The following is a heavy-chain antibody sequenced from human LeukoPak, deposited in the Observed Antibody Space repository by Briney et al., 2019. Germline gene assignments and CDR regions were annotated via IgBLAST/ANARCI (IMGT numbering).Heavy chain of an antibody. J-gene: IGHJ4*02. V-gene: IGHV1-69*06. D-gene: IGHD2-2*01. Sequence: SVKVSCKASGGTFSSYAISWVRQAPGQGLEWMGGIIPIFGTANYAQKFQGRVTITADKSTSTAYMELSSLRSEDTAVYYCARRPYCGSTSCYFDYWGQGTLVTVSS. CDR2: IIPIFGTA. CDR3: ARRPYCGSTSCYFDY. CDR1: GGTFSSYA.